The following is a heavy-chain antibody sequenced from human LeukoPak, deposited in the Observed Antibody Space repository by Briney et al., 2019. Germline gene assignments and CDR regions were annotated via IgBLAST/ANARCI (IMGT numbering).Heavy chain of an antibody. CDR3: AKGSITIFGVSPVAY. Sequence: GGSLRLSCAASGLTVSSNYMSWVRQAPGKGLEWVSVIYSGGSTYYADSVKGRFTISRDNSKNTLYLQMNSLRAEDTAVYYCAKGSITIFGVSPVAYWGQGTLVTVSS. CDR1: GLTVSSNY. V-gene: IGHV3-53*01. CDR2: IYSGGST. J-gene: IGHJ4*02. D-gene: IGHD3-3*01.